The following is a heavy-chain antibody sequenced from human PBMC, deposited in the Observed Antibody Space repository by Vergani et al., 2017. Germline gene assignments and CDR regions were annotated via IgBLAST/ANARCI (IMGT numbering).Heavy chain of an antibody. J-gene: IGHJ4*02. CDR1: GFTFSSYW. CDR2: IKQAGSEK. D-gene: IGHD3-3*01. CDR3: ARDGGFWSGSFDY. V-gene: IGHV3-7*01. Sequence: EVQLVESGGGLVQPGGSLRLSCAASGFTFSSYWMSWVRQAQGKGLEWVANIKQAGSEKYYVDSVKGRFTISRDNAKNSLYLQMNGLRAEDTAVYYCARDGGFWSGSFDYWGQGTLVTVSS.